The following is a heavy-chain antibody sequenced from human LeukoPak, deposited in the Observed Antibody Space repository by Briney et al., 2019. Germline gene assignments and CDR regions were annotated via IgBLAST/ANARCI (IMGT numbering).Heavy chain of an antibody. CDR3: ARLGGSDAFDI. J-gene: IGHJ3*02. CDR2: ISSSSSTI. CDR1: GFTFSSYS. V-gene: IGHV3-48*01. Sequence: GGSLRLSCAASGFTFSSYSMNWVRQALGKGLEWVSYISSSSSTIYYADSVKGPFTISRDNAKNSLYLQMNSLRAEDTAVYYCARLGGSDAFDIWGQGTMVTVSS. D-gene: IGHD3-16*01.